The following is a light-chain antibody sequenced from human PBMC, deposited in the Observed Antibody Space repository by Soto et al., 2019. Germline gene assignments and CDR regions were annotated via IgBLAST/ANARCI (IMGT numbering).Light chain of an antibody. V-gene: IGKV3-20*01. CDR1: QSVSSSY. Sequence: EIVLTQSPGTLSLSPGERATVSCRASQSVSSSYLAWYQQKPGQAPRLLIYGASSRATGIPDRFSGSGSGTDFTLTIPRLEPEDFAVYYCLQYGSSVWTFGQGTKVDIK. J-gene: IGKJ1*01. CDR2: GAS. CDR3: LQYGSSVWT.